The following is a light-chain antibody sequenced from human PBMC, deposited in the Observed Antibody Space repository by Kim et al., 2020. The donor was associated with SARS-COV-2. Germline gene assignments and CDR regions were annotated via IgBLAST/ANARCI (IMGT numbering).Light chain of an antibody. J-gene: IGKJ4*01. CDR3: QQRAYWPLT. Sequence: EIVLTQSPAALSLSPGERATLSCRASQTISSFLAWFQQKPGQAPRLLIYDASNRVTGIPARFSGSGSGTDFTLTISSLEPEDFVVYYCQQRAYWPLTFGGGTKVDIK. V-gene: IGKV3-11*01. CDR1: QTISSF. CDR2: DAS.